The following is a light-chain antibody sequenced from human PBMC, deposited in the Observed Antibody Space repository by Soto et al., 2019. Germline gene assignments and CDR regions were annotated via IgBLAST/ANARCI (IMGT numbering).Light chain of an antibody. V-gene: IGKV1-8*01. CDR3: QQYYSYPRT. J-gene: IGKJ1*01. CDR2: AAS. CDR1: QGISSY. Sequence: AIRMTQSPSSLSAATGDRVTITCRASQGISSYLAWYQQKPGKAPKLLIYAASTLQSGVPSRLSGSGSGTDFTLTISCLQSEDFVTYYCQQYYSYPRTFGQGTKVEIK.